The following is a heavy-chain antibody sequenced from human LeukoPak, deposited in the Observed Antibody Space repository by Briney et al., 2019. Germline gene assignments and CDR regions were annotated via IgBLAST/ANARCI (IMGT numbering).Heavy chain of an antibody. V-gene: IGHV3-23*01. J-gene: IGHJ4*02. Sequence: PGGSLRLSCAASGFTFTSYDMSWVRQAPGKGLEWVSGISGSGGSTYYADSVKGRFTIPRDNSKNTLYLQMNSLRDEDTAVYYCAKDLYPLSSGYLFDYWGQGTLVTVSS. CDR1: GFTFTSYD. CDR3: AKDLYPLSSGYLFDY. CDR2: ISGSGGST. D-gene: IGHD3-22*01.